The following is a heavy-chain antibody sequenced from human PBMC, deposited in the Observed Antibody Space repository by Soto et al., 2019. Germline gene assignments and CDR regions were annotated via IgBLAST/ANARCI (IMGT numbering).Heavy chain of an antibody. D-gene: IGHD5-12*01. CDR2: IYYSGST. V-gene: IGHV4-31*03. J-gene: IGHJ6*02. CDR1: GGSISSGGYY. Sequence: SSETLSLTCTVSGGSISSGGYYWSWIRQHPGKGLEWIGYIYYSGSTYYNPSLKSRVTISVDTSKNQFSLKLSSVTAADTAVYYCARVRGYDYYYYYGMDVWGQGTTVTVSS. CDR3: ARVRGYDYYYYYGMDV.